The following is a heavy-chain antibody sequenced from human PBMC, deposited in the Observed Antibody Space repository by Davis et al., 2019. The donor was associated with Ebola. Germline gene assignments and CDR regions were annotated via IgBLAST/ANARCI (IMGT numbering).Heavy chain of an antibody. J-gene: IGHJ4*02. CDR1: GFTFSNYA. CDR2: ISGSGATT. V-gene: IGHV3-23*01. D-gene: IGHD4-17*01. Sequence: GESLKISCAASGFTFSNYAMSWVRQAPGKGLEWVSGISGSGATTYYADSVKGRFTISRDNSKNTLYLQMNSLRADDTALYYCARADYGDYWVDYWGQGTLVTVSS. CDR3: ARADYGDYWVDY.